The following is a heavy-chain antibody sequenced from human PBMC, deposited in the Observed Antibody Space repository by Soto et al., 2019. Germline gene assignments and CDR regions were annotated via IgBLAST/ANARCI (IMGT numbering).Heavy chain of an antibody. Sequence: QVQLQESGPGLVKPSQTLSLTCTVSGGSITTGGYYWSWIRQHPGKGLEWIGYIYYSGSTSYNPSLKSRITMSVDTSKNQFSLKLNSVTAADTAVYYCAREDTIAGYDYWGQGTLVTVSS. V-gene: IGHV4-31*03. D-gene: IGHD5-18*01. CDR2: IYYSGST. CDR1: GGSITTGGYY. J-gene: IGHJ4*02. CDR3: AREDTIAGYDY.